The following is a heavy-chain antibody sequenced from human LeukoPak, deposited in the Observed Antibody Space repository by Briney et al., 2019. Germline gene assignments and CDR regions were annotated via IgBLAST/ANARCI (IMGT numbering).Heavy chain of an antibody. CDR1: GFIFSSYG. CDR3: ARILDSAWGELGY. Sequence: PGGSLRLSCAASGFIFSSYGMHWVRQAPGKGLEWMAFIRSDGSNKYYADSVKGQFTISRDNSKNTLYLQMNSLRAEDTAVYYCARILDSAWGELGYWGQGTLVTVSS. J-gene: IGHJ4*02. V-gene: IGHV3-30*02. CDR2: IRSDGSNK. D-gene: IGHD6-19*01.